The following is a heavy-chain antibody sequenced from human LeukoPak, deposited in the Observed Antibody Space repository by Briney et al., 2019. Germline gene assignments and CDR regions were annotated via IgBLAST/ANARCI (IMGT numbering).Heavy chain of an antibody. V-gene: IGHV3-72*01. J-gene: IGHJ4*02. D-gene: IGHD3-10*01. CDR3: AKAATLLVVRGSFDY. Sequence: GGSLRLSCAVSGFTFSDHYMDWVRQAPGRGPEWVGRSRNKANSYTTEYAASVKGRFTISRDDSRNSLYLQMNSLKSEDTAVYYCAKAATLLVVRGSFDYWGQGTLVTVSS. CDR2: SRNKANSYTT. CDR1: GFTFSDHY.